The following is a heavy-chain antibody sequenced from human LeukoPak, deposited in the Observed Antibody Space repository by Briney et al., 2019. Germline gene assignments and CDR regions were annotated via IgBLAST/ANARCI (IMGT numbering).Heavy chain of an antibody. V-gene: IGHV4-59*08. J-gene: IGHJ4*02. Sequence: SETLSLTCTVSGDSINNYFWSWIRQSPEKGLEWIAYIYYVGRANYNPSLESRVTMSIDTSKNQFSLRLSSVTAADTAVYYCARHGRWDSGTYSFDYWGQGTLITVSS. CDR2: IYYVGRA. CDR1: GDSINNYF. CDR3: ARHGRWDSGTYSFDY. D-gene: IGHD1-1*01.